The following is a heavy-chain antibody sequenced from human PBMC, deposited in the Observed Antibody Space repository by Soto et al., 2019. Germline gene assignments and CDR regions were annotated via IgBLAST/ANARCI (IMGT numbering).Heavy chain of an antibody. CDR1: GFTFSSYA. D-gene: IGHD3-3*01. CDR3: AKGDYDFWNGYYDYFDY. V-gene: IGHV3-23*01. Sequence: PGGSLRLSCAASGFTFSSYAMSWVRQAPGKGLEWVSAISGSGGSTYYADSVKGRFTISRDNSKNTLYLQMNSLRAEDTAVYYCAKGDYDFWNGYYDYFDYWGQGTLVTVSS. CDR2: ISGSGGST. J-gene: IGHJ4*02.